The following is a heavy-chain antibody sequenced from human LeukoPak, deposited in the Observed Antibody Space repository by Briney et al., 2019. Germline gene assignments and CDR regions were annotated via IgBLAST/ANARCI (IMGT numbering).Heavy chain of an antibody. V-gene: IGHV4-30-4*08. J-gene: IGHJ5*02. Sequence: SETLSLTCTVSGGSISSGDYYWSWIRQPPGKGLEWIGYIYYSGSTYYNQSLKSRVTISVDTSKNQFSLKLSSVTAADTAVYYCARGRRRDWFDPXGQGTXVTVSS. CDR2: IYYSGST. CDR1: GGSISSGDYY. D-gene: IGHD6-25*01. CDR3: ARGRRRDWFDP.